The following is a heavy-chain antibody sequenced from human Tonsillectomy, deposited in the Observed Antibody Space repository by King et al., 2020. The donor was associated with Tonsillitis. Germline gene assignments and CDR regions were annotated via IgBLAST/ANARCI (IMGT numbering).Heavy chain of an antibody. V-gene: IGHV1-2*02. D-gene: IGHD6-19*01. CDR1: GYTFTGYY. Sequence: GQLVQSGAEVKKPGASVKVSCKASGYTFTGYYMHWVRQAPGQGLEWMGWINPNSGGTNYAQKFQGRVTMTRDTSISTAYMELSRLRSDDTAVYYCARDHRGGWYAGVVDYWGQGTLVTVSS. CDR2: INPNSGGT. J-gene: IGHJ4*02. CDR3: ARDHRGGWYAGVVDY.